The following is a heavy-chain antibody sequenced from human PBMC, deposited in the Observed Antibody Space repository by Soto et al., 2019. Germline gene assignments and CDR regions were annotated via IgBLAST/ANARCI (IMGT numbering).Heavy chain of an antibody. V-gene: IGHV1-18*01. CDR3: ARFCPRGCYALFYYCGMDV. CDR1: GYTFTSYG. CDR2: ISAYNGNT. D-gene: IGHD2-2*01. J-gene: IGHJ6*02. Sequence: QVQLVQSGAEVKKPGASVKVSCKASGYTFTSYGISWVRQAPGQGLEWMGWISAYNGNTNYAQKLQGRVTMTTDTSTSTAYMELRSLRSDDTAVYCCARFCPRGCYALFYYCGMDVWGQGTTVTVSS.